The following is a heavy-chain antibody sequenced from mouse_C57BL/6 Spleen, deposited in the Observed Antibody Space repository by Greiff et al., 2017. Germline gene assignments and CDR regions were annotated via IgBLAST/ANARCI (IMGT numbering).Heavy chain of an antibody. CDR1: GYTFTDYY. J-gene: IGHJ2*01. CDR2: INPYNGGT. D-gene: IGHD1-1*01. V-gene: IGHV1-19*01. CDR3: AKGNITTN. Sequence: EVHLVESGPVLVKPGASVKMSCKASGYTFTDYYMNWVKQSHGKSLEWIGVINPYNGGTSYNQKFKGKATLTVDKSSSTAYMELNSLTSEDSAVYYCAKGNITTNWGQGTTLTVSS.